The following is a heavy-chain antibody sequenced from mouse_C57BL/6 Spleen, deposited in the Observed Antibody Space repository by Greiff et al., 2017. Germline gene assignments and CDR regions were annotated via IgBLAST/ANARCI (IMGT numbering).Heavy chain of an antibody. Sequence: VQLQQPGTELVKPGASVKLSCKASGYTFTSYWMHWVKQRPGQGLEWIGNINPSNGGTNYNEKFKSKATLTVDKSSSTAYMQLSSLTSEDSAVYYCARTFITTVVPFDYWGQGTTLTVSS. D-gene: IGHD1-1*01. V-gene: IGHV1-53*01. CDR3: ARTFITTVVPFDY. CDR2: INPSNGGT. CDR1: GYTFTSYW. J-gene: IGHJ2*01.